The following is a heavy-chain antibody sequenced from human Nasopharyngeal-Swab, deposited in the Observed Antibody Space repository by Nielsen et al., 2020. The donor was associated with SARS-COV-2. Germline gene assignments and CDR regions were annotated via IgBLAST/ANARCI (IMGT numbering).Heavy chain of an antibody. J-gene: IGHJ5*02. Sequence: GGSLRFSCAASGFTFSSYAIHWVRQAPGKGLEWVAVISYDGSNKYYADSVKGRFTISRDNSKNTLYLQMNSLRAEDTAVYYCARDWAHYYGSGALLLWWFDPWGQGTLVTVSS. CDR1: GFTFSSYA. D-gene: IGHD3-10*01. CDR3: ARDWAHYYGSGALLLWWFDP. V-gene: IGHV3-30-3*01. CDR2: ISYDGSNK.